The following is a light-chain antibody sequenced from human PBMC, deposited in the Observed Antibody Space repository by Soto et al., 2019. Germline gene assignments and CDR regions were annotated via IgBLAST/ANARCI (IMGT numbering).Light chain of an antibody. J-gene: IGKJ1*01. CDR3: QQYKTYSRT. Sequence: DIQMTQSPSTLSASVGDRVTISCRASQSVNTWLAWYQQKPGEAPKLLIYDGSTLTRGVPSRFSGSGSGTEFTLTISSLQPGDFATFYCQQYKTYSRTFGQGTKVEVK. V-gene: IGKV1-5*03. CDR1: QSVNTW. CDR2: DGS.